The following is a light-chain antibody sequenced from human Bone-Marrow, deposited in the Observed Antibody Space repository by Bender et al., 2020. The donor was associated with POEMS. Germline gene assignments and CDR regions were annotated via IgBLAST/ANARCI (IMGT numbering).Light chain of an antibody. V-gene: IGLV1-44*01. Sequence: QSVLTQPPSASGTPGQRVTISCSGGSSNIGAHAVNWYQHLPGTAPKLLIYSSHRRPSEVPDRFSGSRSGTSASLDISGLQSEDGADYYCAVWDDSRNGWVFGGGTKLTVL. CDR1: SSNIGAHA. J-gene: IGLJ3*02. CDR3: AVWDDSRNGWV. CDR2: SSH.